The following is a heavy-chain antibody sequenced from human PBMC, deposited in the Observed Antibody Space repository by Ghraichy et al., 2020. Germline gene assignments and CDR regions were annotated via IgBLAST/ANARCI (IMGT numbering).Heavy chain of an antibody. Sequence: SETLSLTCTVSGGSISSYYWSWIRQPPGKGLEWIGYIYYSGSTNYNPSLKSRVTISVDTSKNQFSLKLSSVTAADTAVYYCARVCGSSWYPLIDAFDIWGQGTMVTVSS. CDR1: GGSISSYY. CDR3: ARVCGSSWYPLIDAFDI. V-gene: IGHV4-59*01. D-gene: IGHD6-13*01. J-gene: IGHJ3*02. CDR2: IYYSGST.